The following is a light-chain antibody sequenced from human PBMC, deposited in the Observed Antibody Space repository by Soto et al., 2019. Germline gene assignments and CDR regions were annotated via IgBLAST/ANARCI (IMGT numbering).Light chain of an antibody. CDR1: QSISSW. V-gene: IGKV1-5*01. CDR3: QQYNSYSPLT. CDR2: DAS. Sequence: DIQMTQSPFTLSASVGDRVTITCRASQSISSWLAWYQQKPGKAPKLLIYDASSLESGVPSRFSGSGSGTEFTLTFSSLQPDDFATYYGQQYNSYSPLTFGGGTKVEIK. J-gene: IGKJ4*01.